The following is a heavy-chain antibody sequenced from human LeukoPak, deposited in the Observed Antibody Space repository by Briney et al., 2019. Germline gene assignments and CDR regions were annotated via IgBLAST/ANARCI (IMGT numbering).Heavy chain of an antibody. J-gene: IGHJ5*02. CDR3: VRGGPSTWS. Sequence: ETLSLTCAVYGGSFSGYYWSWIRQPAGKGLEWVANINQGGNGKYYVDSVKGRFTISRDNAKNMLFLQMNSLRAEDTAVYYCVRGGPSTWSWGQGTLVTVSS. CDR2: INQGGNGK. D-gene: IGHD2-15*01. V-gene: IGHV3-7*01. CDR1: GGSFSGYY.